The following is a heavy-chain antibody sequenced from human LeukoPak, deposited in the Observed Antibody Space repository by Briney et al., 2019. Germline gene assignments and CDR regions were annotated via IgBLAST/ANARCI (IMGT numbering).Heavy chain of an antibody. Sequence: PSQTLSLTCTVSGGSISSGSYYWSWIRQPAGKGLEWIGRIYTSGSTNYNPSLKSRVTISVDTSKNQFSLKMTSVTAADTAVYYCARESDYTEFDYWGLGTPVTVSS. CDR2: IYTSGST. V-gene: IGHV4-61*02. CDR1: GGSISSGSYY. J-gene: IGHJ4*02. D-gene: IGHD2-2*02. CDR3: ARESDYTEFDY.